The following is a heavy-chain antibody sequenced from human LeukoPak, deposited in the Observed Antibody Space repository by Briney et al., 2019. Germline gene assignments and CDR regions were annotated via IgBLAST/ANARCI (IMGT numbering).Heavy chain of an antibody. CDR1: GFTFSNAW. Sequence: PGGSLRLSCAASGFTFSNAWMSWVRRAPGKGLEWVAVIWSDGTNERYADSVKGRFTISRDNSKNTLFLQMNGLRAEDTAVYYCTGDKGSGSYLGAFDIWGQGTMVTVSS. CDR3: TGDKGSGSYLGAFDI. V-gene: IGHV3-33*08. D-gene: IGHD3-10*01. J-gene: IGHJ3*02. CDR2: IWSDGTNE.